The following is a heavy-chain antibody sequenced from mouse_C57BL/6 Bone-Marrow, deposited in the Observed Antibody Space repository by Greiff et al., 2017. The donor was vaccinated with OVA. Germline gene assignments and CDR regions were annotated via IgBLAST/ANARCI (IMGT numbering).Heavy chain of an antibody. Sequence: EVKVVESGGGLVKPGGSLKLSCAASGFTFSSYAMSWVRQTPEKRLEWVATISDGGSYTYYPDNVKGRFTISRDNAKNNLYLQMSHLKSEDTAMYYCARDLTTVVAHYFDYWGQGTTLTVSS. D-gene: IGHD1-1*01. CDR3: ARDLTTVVAHYFDY. CDR1: GFTFSSYA. V-gene: IGHV5-4*01. J-gene: IGHJ2*01. CDR2: ISDGGSYT.